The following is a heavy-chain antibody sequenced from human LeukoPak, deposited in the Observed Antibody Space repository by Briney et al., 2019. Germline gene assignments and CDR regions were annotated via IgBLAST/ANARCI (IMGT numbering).Heavy chain of an antibody. D-gene: IGHD3-10*01. J-gene: IGHJ4*01. CDR2: ISTAGTFI. Sequence: GGSLRLSCAASGFTVGNYDFNWVRQAPGKGLEWVSAISTAGTFIYYADSVKGRFTISRDNSKNTLFLQMNSLKAEDTALYYCAKESGYSSGWDYFDSWGHGTLVTVSS. V-gene: IGHV3-23*01. CDR1: GFTVGNYD. CDR3: AKESGYSSGWDYFDS.